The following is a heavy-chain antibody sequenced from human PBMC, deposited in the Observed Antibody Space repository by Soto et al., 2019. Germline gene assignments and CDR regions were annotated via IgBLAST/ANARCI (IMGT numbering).Heavy chain of an antibody. CDR3: AGEDIVVVVAATRRRAFDI. J-gene: IGHJ3*02. V-gene: IGHV4-34*01. D-gene: IGHD2-15*01. CDR2: INHSGST. Sequence: GLEWIGEINHSGSTNYNPSLKSRVTISVDTSKNQFSLKLSSVTAADTAVYYCAGEDIVVVVAATRRRAFDIWGQGTMVTVSS.